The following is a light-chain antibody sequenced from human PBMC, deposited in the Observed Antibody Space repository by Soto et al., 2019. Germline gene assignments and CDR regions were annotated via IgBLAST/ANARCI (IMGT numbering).Light chain of an antibody. J-gene: IGKJ4*01. CDR3: QQYNSWPLT. CDR2: GSS. CDR1: QSVYSN. V-gene: IGKV3-15*01. Sequence: DIVMTQSPATLSMSPGERATLSCRARQSVYSNLAWYQQKPGKTPRLLIYGSSTRATGIPARFSGGGSGTEFTLTISLLQSEDFAVYCCQQYNSWPLTFGGGTKVEIK.